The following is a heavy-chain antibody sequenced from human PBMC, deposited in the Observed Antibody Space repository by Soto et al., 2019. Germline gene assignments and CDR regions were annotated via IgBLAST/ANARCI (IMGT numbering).Heavy chain of an antibody. Sequence: PGGSLRLSCAASGFTLESTWMSWVRQAPGKGLEWVGRIKSEEDGGTTDYAAPVKGRFTISRDDSKNTLYLQMNSLKSEDTAVYFCSTDPSIAVAGHYCVSIDVWGKGTTVTVSS. CDR1: GFTLESTW. CDR2: IKSEEDGGTT. V-gene: IGHV3-15*01. J-gene: IGHJ6*03. D-gene: IGHD6-19*01. CDR3: STDPSIAVAGHYCVSIDV.